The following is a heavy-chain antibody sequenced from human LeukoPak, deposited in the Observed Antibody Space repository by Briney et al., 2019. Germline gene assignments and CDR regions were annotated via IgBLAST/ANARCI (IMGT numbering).Heavy chain of an antibody. CDR1: GFTFSSYS. J-gene: IGHJ6*03. Sequence: GGSLRLSCAASGFTFSSYSMNWVRQAPGKGLEWVSYISSSSSTIYYADSVKGRFTISRDNAKNSLYLQMNSLRAEDTAVYYCARDSALVRNYYYYYMDVWGKGTTVTVSS. CDR2: ISSSSSTI. D-gene: IGHD6-6*01. CDR3: ARDSALVRNYYYYYMDV. V-gene: IGHV3-48*01.